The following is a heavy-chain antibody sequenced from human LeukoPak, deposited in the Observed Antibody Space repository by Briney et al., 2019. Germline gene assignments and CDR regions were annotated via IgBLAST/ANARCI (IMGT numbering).Heavy chain of an antibody. D-gene: IGHD6-19*01. V-gene: IGHV3-53*01. CDR1: GFTVSTNY. CDR3: AGDKTTSGWYEFDY. J-gene: IGHJ4*02. Sequence: GGSLRLSCVVSGFTVSTNYMSWVRQAPGKGLEWVSLIYSGGSTYYADSVKGRFTISRGNSKNTLYLQMNSLRAEDTAVYYCAGDKTTSGWYEFDYWGQGTLATVSS. CDR2: IYSGGST.